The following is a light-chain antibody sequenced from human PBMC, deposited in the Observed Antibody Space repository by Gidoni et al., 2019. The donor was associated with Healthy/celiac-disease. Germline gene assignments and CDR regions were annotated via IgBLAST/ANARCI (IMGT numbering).Light chain of an antibody. J-gene: IGKJ1*01. V-gene: IGKV1-39*01. Sequence: IHISHSPSSLSAYVGYRVTITCRASQSISSYLNWYQQKPGKAPKLLIYAAYSLQSGVTSRFSGSGSGTDFTLTISSLQPEDFATYYCQQSYSTLGTFGKGTKVEIK. CDR1: QSISSY. CDR2: AAY. CDR3: QQSYSTLGT.